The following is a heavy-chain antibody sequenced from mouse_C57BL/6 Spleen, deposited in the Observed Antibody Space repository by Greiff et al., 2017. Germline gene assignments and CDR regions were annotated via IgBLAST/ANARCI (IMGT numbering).Heavy chain of an antibody. D-gene: IGHD2-5*01. CDR1: GYTFTSYW. V-gene: IGHV1-55*01. Sequence: QVQLQQSGAELVKPGASVKMSCKASGYTFTSYWITWVKQRPGQGLEWIGDIYPGSGSTNYNEKFKSKATLTVDTSSSTAYMQLSSLTSEDSAVYYCARRRDSNYAFDYWGQGTTLTVSS. CDR2: IYPGSGST. CDR3: ARRRDSNYAFDY. J-gene: IGHJ2*01.